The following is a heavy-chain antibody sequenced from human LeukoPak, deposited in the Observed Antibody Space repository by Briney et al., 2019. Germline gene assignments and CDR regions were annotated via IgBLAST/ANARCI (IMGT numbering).Heavy chain of an antibody. Sequence: GGSLRLSCEASGFTFSNSYMSWVRQAPGKWLEWVAIINPDGSQGSYVDSVKGRFAISRDNALNSLFLQMNSLSAEDTAVYYCARDPAYGALDIWGQGTTVTVSS. CDR3: ARDPAYGALDI. J-gene: IGHJ3*02. V-gene: IGHV3-7*01. CDR1: GFTFSNSY. D-gene: IGHD2-21*01. CDR2: INPDGSQG.